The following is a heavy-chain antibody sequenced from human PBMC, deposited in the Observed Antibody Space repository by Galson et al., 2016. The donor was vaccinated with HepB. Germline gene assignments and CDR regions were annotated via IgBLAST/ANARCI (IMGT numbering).Heavy chain of an antibody. CDR3: TRGIIGGYDFDY. J-gene: IGHJ4*02. Sequence: SVKVSCKASGYTFTDYYMHWVRQAPGQGPEWMGWINCKSGGTKFAPNFQGRVTRTRDTSISTAYMELGRLRLDDSAVYYCTRGIIGGYDFDYWGQGTLVAVAS. CDR1: GYTFTDYY. CDR2: INCKSGGT. D-gene: IGHD3-16*01. V-gene: IGHV1-2*02.